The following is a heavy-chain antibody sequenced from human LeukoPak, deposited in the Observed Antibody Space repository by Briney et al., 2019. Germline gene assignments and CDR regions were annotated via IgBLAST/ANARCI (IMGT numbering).Heavy chain of an antibody. CDR3: ARDRSYEGLNGFGP. V-gene: IGHV4-30-4*07. D-gene: IGHD5-18*01. J-gene: IGHJ5*02. CDR1: GCSISSGGYF. Sequence: SVTLSLTCAVSGCSISSGGYFWRWIRQPPGKGLERIGYIYYSGSTYYNPSLKSRVTISVDTSKNQFSLKLSSVTAADTAVYYCARDRSYEGLNGFGPWGQGILVTVS. CDR2: IYYSGST.